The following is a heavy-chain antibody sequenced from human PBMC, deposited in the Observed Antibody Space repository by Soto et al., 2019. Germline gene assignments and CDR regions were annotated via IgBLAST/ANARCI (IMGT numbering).Heavy chain of an antibody. CDR2: IYSGGST. V-gene: IGHV3-66*01. CDR1: GFTVSSNY. Sequence: GGSLRLSCAASGFTVSSNYMSWVRQAPGKGLEWVSVIYSGGSTYYADSVKGRFTISRDSSKNTLYLQMNSLRAEDTAVYYCARDPSGRSGWYYFDYWGQGTLVTVSS. CDR3: ARDPSGRSGWYYFDY. D-gene: IGHD6-19*01. J-gene: IGHJ4*02.